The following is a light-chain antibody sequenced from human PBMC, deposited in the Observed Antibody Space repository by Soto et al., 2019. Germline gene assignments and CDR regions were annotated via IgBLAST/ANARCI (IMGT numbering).Light chain of an antibody. Sequence: IVLTQSPATLSLSPGERATLSCRASQSVSSYLAWYQQKPGQAPRLLIYDASNRATGIPARFSGSGSGTDFPLTISRLEPEDFAVYYCQQRSNWLTFGGGTKVEIK. V-gene: IGKV3-11*01. CDR1: QSVSSY. CDR3: QQRSNWLT. J-gene: IGKJ4*01. CDR2: DAS.